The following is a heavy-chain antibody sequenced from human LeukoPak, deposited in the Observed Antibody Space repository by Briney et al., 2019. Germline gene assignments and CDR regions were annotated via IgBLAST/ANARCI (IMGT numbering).Heavy chain of an antibody. V-gene: IGHV1-2*02. CDR2: INPKRGGT. Sequence: ASVRVSCKASGYTFTGYYMHWVRQVPGQALEWMGWINPKRGGTKYAQTFQGRVTITRERSKTTAYMELSRLRSDDTAVYYCARGFSSWYLSPYYLEYCGQGTPVTVPS. CDR3: ARGFSSWYLSPYYLEY. CDR1: GYTFTGYY. J-gene: IGHJ4*02. D-gene: IGHD6-13*01.